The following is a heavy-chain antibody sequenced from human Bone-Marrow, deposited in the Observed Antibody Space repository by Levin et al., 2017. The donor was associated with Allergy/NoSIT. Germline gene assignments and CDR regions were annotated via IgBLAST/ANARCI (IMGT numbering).Heavy chain of an antibody. CDR2: ISVYNSNT. D-gene: IGHD1-14*01. CDR3: ARDYLPPSILDY. Sequence: ASVKVSCKASGYSFSTSAISWVRQAPGQGLEWMGWISVYNSNTKYAQNFQGRVTMTTDTSTSTAYMELRSLRFDDTAIYYCARDYLPPSILDYWGQGTLVTVSS. CDR1: GYSFSTSA. V-gene: IGHV1-18*01. J-gene: IGHJ4*02.